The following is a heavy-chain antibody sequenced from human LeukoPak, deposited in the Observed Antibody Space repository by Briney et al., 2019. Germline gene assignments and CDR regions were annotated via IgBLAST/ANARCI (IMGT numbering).Heavy chain of an antibody. CDR1: GGSFSGYY. J-gene: IGHJ3*02. V-gene: IGHV4-34*01. CDR2: INHSGST. Sequence: PSETLSLTCPVDGGSFSGYYWSWIRQPPGKGLEWIGEINHSGSTNYNPSLKSRVTISVDTSKNQFSLKLSSVTAADTAVYYCARGPSQRSTMIVVVIKGFDIWGQGTMVTVSS. D-gene: IGHD3-22*01. CDR3: ARGPSQRSTMIVVVIKGFDI.